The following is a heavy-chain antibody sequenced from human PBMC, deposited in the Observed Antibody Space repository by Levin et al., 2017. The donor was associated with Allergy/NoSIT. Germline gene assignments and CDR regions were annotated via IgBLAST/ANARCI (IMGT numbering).Heavy chain of an antibody. D-gene: IGHD2-15*01. J-gene: IGHJ4*02. CDR1: GYTFTGYY. Sequence: ASVKVSCKASGYTFTGYYMHWVRQAPGQGLEWMGWINPNSGGTNYAQKFQGRVTMTRDTSISTAYMELSRLRSDDTAVYYCARDREDIVVVVAAYYFDYWGQGTLVTVSS. V-gene: IGHV1-2*02. CDR2: INPNSGGT. CDR3: ARDREDIVVVVAAYYFDY.